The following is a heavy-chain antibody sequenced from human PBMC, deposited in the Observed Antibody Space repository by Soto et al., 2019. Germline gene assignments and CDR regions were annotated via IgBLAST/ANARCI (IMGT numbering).Heavy chain of an antibody. D-gene: IGHD6-13*01. CDR3: ARTKQQLVQVIAFDI. CDR2: IYYSGST. Sequence: QVQLQESGPGLVKPSQTLSLTCTVSGGSISSGGYYWSWIRQHPGKGLEWIGYIYYSGSTYYNPSLKSRVTISVDPSKNQFSLKLSSVTAADTAVYYCARTKQQLVQVIAFDIWGQGTMVTVSS. J-gene: IGHJ3*02. V-gene: IGHV4-31*03. CDR1: GGSISSGGYY.